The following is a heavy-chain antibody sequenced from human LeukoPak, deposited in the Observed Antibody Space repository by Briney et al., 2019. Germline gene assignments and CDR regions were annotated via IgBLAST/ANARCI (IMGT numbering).Heavy chain of an antibody. CDR2: INTNSGGT. V-gene: IGHV1-2*02. J-gene: IGHJ1*01. CDR3: ATASGSYYAEYFQH. D-gene: IGHD1-26*01. Sequence: GASVKVSCKASGYTFTGYYMHWVRQAPGQGLEWRGWINTNSGGTNYAQTFQGRVTMTRDTSISTAYIALSRLRSDDTAVYYCATASGSYYAEYFQHWGQGTLVTVSS. CDR1: GYTFTGYY.